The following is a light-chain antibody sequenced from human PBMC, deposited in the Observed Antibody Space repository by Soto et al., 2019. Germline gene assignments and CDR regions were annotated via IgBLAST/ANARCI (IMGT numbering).Light chain of an antibody. CDR1: QGITHY. V-gene: IGKV1-27*01. CDR2: AAS. J-gene: IGKJ1*01. CDR3: QQSYSTLWT. Sequence: DIQMTQSPSSLSASVGDRVTITCRASQGITHYLAWYQQKPGTVPKLLIYAASTLQSGVPSRLSGGGSGADFTLTISSLQPEDVATYYWQQSYSTLWTFGQGTKVEIK.